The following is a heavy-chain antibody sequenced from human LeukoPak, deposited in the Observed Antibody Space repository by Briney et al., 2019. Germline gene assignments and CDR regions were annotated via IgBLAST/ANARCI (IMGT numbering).Heavy chain of an antibody. V-gene: IGHV1-2*02. CDR1: GYTFTGYY. J-gene: IGHJ5*02. CDR2: INPNSGGT. D-gene: IGHD3-10*01. Sequence: ASVKVSCKASGYTFTGYYMHWVRQAPGQGLEWMGWINPNSGGTNYAQKFQGRVTMTRDTSISTAYVELSRLRSDDTAVYYCARGVGGSGSYYRRGFDPWGQGTLVTVSS. CDR3: ARGVGGSGSYYRRGFDP.